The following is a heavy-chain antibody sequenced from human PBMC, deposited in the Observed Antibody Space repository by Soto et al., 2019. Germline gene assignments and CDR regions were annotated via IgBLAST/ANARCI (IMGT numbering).Heavy chain of an antibody. CDR3: ARGQEGVVATH. D-gene: IGHD5-12*01. J-gene: IGHJ4*02. CDR2: IKDGGRT. V-gene: IGHV4-34*01. CDR1: GGSLSGYY. Sequence: QVQLQQWGAGLLKPSETLSLNCAVNGGSLSGYYWSWIRQPPGKGLEWMGEIKDGGRTNYSPSLKSRATISSDTSNNQCSLRLYSVTAADTGVYYCARGQEGVVATHWDQGTLVTVSS.